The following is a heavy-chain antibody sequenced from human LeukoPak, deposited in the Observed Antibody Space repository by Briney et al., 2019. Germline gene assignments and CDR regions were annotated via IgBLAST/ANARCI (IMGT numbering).Heavy chain of an antibody. V-gene: IGHV4-39*01. D-gene: IGHD6-13*01. J-gene: IGHJ3*02. CDR2: ISYSGST. CDR3: ARRGSSGWWFDI. CDR1: GGSISSSSSY. Sequence: SETLSLTCTVSGGSISSSSSYWGWIRQPPGKGLEWIGSISYSGSTYYSLSLKSRVTISVDTSKNQFSLKLSSVTAADTAVYYCARRGSSGWWFDIWGQGTMVTVSS.